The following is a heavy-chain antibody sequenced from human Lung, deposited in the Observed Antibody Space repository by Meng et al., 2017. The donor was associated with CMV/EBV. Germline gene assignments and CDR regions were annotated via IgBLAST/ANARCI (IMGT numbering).Heavy chain of an antibody. D-gene: IGHD3-10*01. J-gene: IGHJ1*01. CDR3: LRRSGGSV. CDR1: GDSITNHNW. Sequence: QVQFGESGPALVKPSETLSLTCAVSGDSITNHNWWAWVRQPPGKGLEWIGEIPHRGSSAYNPSLKSRVSMSIDKSKNQFSLKLTSVTAADTAVYHCLRRSGGSVWGQGTLVTVSS. V-gene: IGHV4-4*02. CDR2: IPHRGSS.